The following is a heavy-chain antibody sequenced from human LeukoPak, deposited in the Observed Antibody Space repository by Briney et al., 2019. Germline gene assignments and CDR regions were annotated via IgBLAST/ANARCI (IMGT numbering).Heavy chain of an antibody. D-gene: IGHD3-22*01. CDR3: AREYSSGYYRTFDF. J-gene: IGHJ4*02. CDR1: GFTFSDYY. Sequence: GGSLRLSCAASGFTFSDYYMSWVRQAPGKGLEWVTIISYDGGNKYYADSVKGRFTISRDNSKDTLFLQMHSLRADDTAVYYCAREYSSGYYRTFDFWGQGTLVTVSS. CDR2: ISYDGGNK. V-gene: IGHV3-30-3*01.